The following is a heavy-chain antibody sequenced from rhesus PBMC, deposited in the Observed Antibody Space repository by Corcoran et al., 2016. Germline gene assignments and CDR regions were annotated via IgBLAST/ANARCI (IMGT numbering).Heavy chain of an antibody. V-gene: IGHV4S10*01. Sequence: QVQLQESGPGVVKPSETLSLTCAVSGGSISDSYRWSWIRQPPGKGLEWIGYLYGSSTSTNYNPSLKSRVTISKDTSKNQFSLKLSSVTAADTAVYYCARVWGGSWTCDYWGQGVLVTVSS. D-gene: IGHD6-25*01. CDR3: ARVWGGSWTCDY. CDR1: GGSISDSYR. J-gene: IGHJ4*01. CDR2: LYGSSTST.